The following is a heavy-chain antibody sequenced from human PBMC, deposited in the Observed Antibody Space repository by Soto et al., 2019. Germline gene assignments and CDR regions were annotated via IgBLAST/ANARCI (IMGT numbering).Heavy chain of an antibody. CDR1: GFTFSDSW. Sequence: EVHLVESGGGLVQPGGSLRLSCTASGFTFSDSWMTWVRQAPGKGLEWVARIKPDESEKKYADSVKGRFSISRDNAKNSMYLQMDSLRGEDTAVCYCVRGGSNYASWGQGTLVTVSS. CDR2: IKPDESEK. CDR3: VRGGSNYAS. D-gene: IGHD4-4*01. J-gene: IGHJ5*02. V-gene: IGHV3-7*01.